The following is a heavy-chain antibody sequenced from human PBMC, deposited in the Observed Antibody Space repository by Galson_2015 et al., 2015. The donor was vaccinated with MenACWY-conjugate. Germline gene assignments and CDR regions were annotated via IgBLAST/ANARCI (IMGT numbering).Heavy chain of an antibody. CDR1: GFTFSHYY. Sequence: SLRLSCAASGFTFSHYYMSWLRQAPGKGLEWVSYISSDSSPTNYADSVKGRFTISRDNAKKLLYLQMNSLRAEDAAFYYCARDSKHYGGNSGEFDPWGQGTLVTVSS. D-gene: IGHD4-23*01. J-gene: IGHJ5*02. V-gene: IGHV3-11*06. CDR2: ISSDSSPT. CDR3: ARDSKHYGGNSGEFDP.